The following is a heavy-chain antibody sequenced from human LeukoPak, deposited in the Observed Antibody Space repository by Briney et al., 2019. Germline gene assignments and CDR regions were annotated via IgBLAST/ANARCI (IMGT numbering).Heavy chain of an antibody. CDR2: IRSNSDGGTI. D-gene: IGHD3-22*01. CDR3: ATDFYDST. J-gene: IGHJ5*02. CDR1: GFTFSNAW. Sequence: VGSLRLSCATSGFTFSNAWMNWVRQAPGKGLEWVGRIRSNSDGGTIDYAAPVKGRFTLSRDDSKTTLYLQMNSLQTEDTAVYYCATDFYDSTWGKGTLVTVSS. V-gene: IGHV3-15*07.